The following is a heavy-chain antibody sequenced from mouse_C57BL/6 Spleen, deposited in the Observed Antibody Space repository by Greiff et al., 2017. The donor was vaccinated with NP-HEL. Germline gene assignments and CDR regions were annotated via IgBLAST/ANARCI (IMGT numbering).Heavy chain of an antibody. CDR1: GFTFSSYA. V-gene: IGHV5-9-1*02. Sequence: EVKLMESGEGLVKPGGSLKLSCAASGFTFSSYAMSWVRQTPEKRLEWVAYISSGGDYIYYADTVKGRFTISRDNARNTLYLQMSSLKSEDTAMYYCTREETGTLFAYWGQGTLVTVSA. D-gene: IGHD4-1*01. J-gene: IGHJ3*01. CDR2: ISSGGDYI. CDR3: TREETGTLFAY.